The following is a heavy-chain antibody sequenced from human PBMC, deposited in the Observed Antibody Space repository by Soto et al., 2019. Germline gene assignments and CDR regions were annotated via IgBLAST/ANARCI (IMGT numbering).Heavy chain of an antibody. CDR3: ARVYDKDYSYGMDV. CDR2: ISSSSSYI. V-gene: IGHV3-21*01. J-gene: IGHJ6*02. CDR1: GFTFSSYS. Sequence: PGGSLRLSCAASGFTFSSYSMNWVRQAPGKGLEWVSSISSSSSYIYYADSVKGRFTISRDNAKNSLYLQMNSLRAEDTAVYYCARVYDKDYSYGMDVWGQGTTVTVSS. D-gene: IGHD3-9*01.